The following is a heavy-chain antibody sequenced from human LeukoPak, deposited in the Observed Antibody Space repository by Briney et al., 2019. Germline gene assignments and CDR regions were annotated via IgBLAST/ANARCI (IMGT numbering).Heavy chain of an antibody. CDR3: ARSGRGTYYYFDL. J-gene: IGHJ4*02. V-gene: IGHV1-46*01. D-gene: IGHD3-10*01. CDR1: GYIFSSYY. Sequence: ASVKVSCKASGYIFSSYYIHWVRQAPGQGLEWMGLINPSAGGTSYAQKFQGRVTMTSDMSTSTAYMELRSLTSDDTAVYYCARSGRGTYYYFDLWGQGTLVTVSS. CDR2: INPSAGGT.